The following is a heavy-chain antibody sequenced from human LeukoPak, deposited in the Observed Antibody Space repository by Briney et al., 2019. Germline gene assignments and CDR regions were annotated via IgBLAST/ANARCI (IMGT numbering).Heavy chain of an antibody. J-gene: IGHJ4*02. CDR2: IYHSGST. CDR3: AREENYGGNSD. Sequence: SETLSLTCTVSGYSISSGYYWGWIRQPPGKGLEWIGSIYHSGSTYYNPSLKSRVTISVDTSKNQFSLKLSSVTAADTAVYYCAREENYGGNSDWGQGTQVTVSS. CDR1: GYSISSGYY. D-gene: IGHD4-23*01. V-gene: IGHV4-38-2*02.